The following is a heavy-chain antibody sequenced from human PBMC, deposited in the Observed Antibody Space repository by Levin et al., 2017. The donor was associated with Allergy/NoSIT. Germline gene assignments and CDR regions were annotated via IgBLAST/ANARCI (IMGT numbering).Heavy chain of an antibody. Sequence: SLKISCAASGFTFDDYAMHWVRQAPGKGLEWVSGISWNSGSIGYADSVKGRFTISRDNAKNSLYLQMNSLRAEDTALYYCAKVRMAGENFFDYWGQGTLVTVSS. J-gene: IGHJ4*02. CDR2: ISWNSGSI. CDR3: AKVRMAGENFFDY. V-gene: IGHV3-9*01. D-gene: IGHD5-24*01. CDR1: GFTFDDYA.